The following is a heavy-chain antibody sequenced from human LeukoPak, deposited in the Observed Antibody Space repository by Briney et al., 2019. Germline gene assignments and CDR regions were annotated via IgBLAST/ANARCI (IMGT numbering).Heavy chain of an antibody. Sequence: ETLSLTCTVSGGSISSYYWSWIRQPPGKGLEWMGIIYPGDSDTRYSPSFQGQVTISADKSISTAYLQWSSLKASDTAMYYCARLDGYYGSGNLDYWGQGTLVTVSS. V-gene: IGHV5-51*01. J-gene: IGHJ4*02. CDR3: ARLDGYYGSGNLDY. CDR2: IYPGDSDT. D-gene: IGHD3-10*01. CDR1: GGSISSYY.